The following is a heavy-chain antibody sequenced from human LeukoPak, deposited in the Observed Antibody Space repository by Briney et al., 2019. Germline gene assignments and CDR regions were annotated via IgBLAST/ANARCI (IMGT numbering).Heavy chain of an antibody. Sequence: ASVKVSCKASGYTFTIYYMHWVQQPPGQGLEWMGIINPSGDNTNYAQKFQGRVTMTRDTPTSTVYMEVSSLRSDDTAVYYCARGRTNGFNTFDYWGPGTLVTVSS. CDR3: ARGRTNGFNTFDY. CDR2: INPSGDNT. J-gene: IGHJ4*02. CDR1: GYTFTIYY. V-gene: IGHV1-46*01. D-gene: IGHD5-24*01.